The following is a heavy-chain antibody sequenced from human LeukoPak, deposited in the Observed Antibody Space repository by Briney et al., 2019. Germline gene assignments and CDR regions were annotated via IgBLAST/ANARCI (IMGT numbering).Heavy chain of an antibody. CDR2: IYTSGST. CDR1: GGSISSYY. V-gene: IGHV4-4*07. CDR3: ARDGEWNYDFWSGTGENNWFDP. Sequence: SETLSLTCTVSGGSISSYYWSWIRQPAGKGLEWIGRIYTSGSTNYNPSLKSRVTMSVDTSKNQFSLKLSSVTAADTAVYYCARDGEWNYDFWSGTGENNWFDPWGQGTLVTVSS. D-gene: IGHD3-3*01. J-gene: IGHJ5*02.